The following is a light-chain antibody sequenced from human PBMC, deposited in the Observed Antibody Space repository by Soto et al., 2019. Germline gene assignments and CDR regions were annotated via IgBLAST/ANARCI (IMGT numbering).Light chain of an antibody. V-gene: IGLV2-23*01. CDR1: SSDVGSYNL. J-gene: IGLJ2*01. Sequence: QSALTQPASVSGSPGQSITISCTGTSSDVGSYNLVSWYQHHPGKAPKLMIFEGSERPSGVSNRFSGSQSGNTASLTISGLQAEDEADYYCCSYAGSSSDVVFGGGTQLTVL. CDR3: CSYAGSSSDVV. CDR2: EGS.